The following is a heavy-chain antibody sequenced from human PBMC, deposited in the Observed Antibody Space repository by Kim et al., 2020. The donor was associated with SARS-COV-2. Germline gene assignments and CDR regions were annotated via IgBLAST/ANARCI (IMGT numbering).Heavy chain of an antibody. J-gene: IGHJ4*02. D-gene: IGHD3-3*01. CDR2: ISYDGSNK. Sequence: GGSLRLSCAASGFTFSSYGMHWVRQAPGKGLEWVAVISYDGSNKYYADSVKGRFTISRDNSKNTLYLQMNSLRAEDTAVYYCAKDERWTYYDFWSGYTDYWGQGTLVTVSS. CDR3: AKDERWTYYDFWSGYTDY. CDR1: GFTFSSYG. V-gene: IGHV3-30*18.